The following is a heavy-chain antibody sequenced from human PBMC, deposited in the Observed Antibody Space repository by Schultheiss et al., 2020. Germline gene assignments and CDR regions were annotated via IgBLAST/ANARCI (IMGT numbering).Heavy chain of an antibody. CDR1: GGSISSGDYY. CDR3: ARGGGSGYSFFDY. Sequence: SETLSLTCTVSGGSISSGDYYWSWIRQPPGKGLEWIGYIYYSGSTYYNPSLKSRVTISVDTSKNQFSLKLSSVTAADTAVYYCARGGGSGYSFFDYWGQGTLVTVSS. J-gene: IGHJ4*02. V-gene: IGHV4-30-4*01. D-gene: IGHD3-22*01. CDR2: IYYSGST.